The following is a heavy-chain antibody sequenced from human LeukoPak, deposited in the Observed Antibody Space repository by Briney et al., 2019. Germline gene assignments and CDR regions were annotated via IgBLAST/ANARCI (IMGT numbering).Heavy chain of an antibody. CDR1: GFTVNTNY. J-gene: IGHJ3*02. Sequence: PGGSLRLSCAASGFTVNTNYMSWVRQAPGKGLEWVSIIYSGGTTYYADSVKGRFTISRDNAKNSLYLQMNSLRAEDTAVYYCARAGRYYYDSSGYYYDAFDIWGQGTMVTVSS. CDR3: ARAGRYYYDSSGYYYDAFDI. V-gene: IGHV3-66*01. CDR2: IYSGGTT. D-gene: IGHD3-22*01.